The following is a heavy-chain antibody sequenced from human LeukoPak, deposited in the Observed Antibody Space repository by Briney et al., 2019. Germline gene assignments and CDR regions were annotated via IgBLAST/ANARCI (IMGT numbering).Heavy chain of an antibody. V-gene: IGHV3-23*01. CDR3: AKQASGSRWYAFEN. CDR1: GFTFTSYA. CDR2: ISRSGDTT. Sequence: PGGSLRLSCAPSGFTFTSYAMTWVRQAPGKGLEWVSSISRSGDTTYYADSVKGRFAMSRDNSKNALYLQMSSLRADDTAIYYCAKQASGSRWYAFENWGQGTLVTVSS. J-gene: IGHJ4*02. D-gene: IGHD6-13*01.